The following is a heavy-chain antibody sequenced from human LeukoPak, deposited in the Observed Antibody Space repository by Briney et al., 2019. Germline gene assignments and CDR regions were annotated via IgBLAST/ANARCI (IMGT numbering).Heavy chain of an antibody. CDR3: ASPNFYDSSGLRFDY. CDR2: INPNSGGT. Sequence: WASVKVSCKASGYTFTGYYMHWVRQAPGQGLEWMGWINPNSGGTNYAQKFQGWVTMTRDTSISTAYMELSRLRSDDTAVYYCASPNFYDSSGLRFDYWGQGTLVTVSS. D-gene: IGHD3-22*01. J-gene: IGHJ4*02. CDR1: GYTFTGYY. V-gene: IGHV1-2*04.